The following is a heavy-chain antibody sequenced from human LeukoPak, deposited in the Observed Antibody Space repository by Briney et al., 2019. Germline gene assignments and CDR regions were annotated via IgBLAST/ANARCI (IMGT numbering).Heavy chain of an antibody. J-gene: IGHJ4*02. CDR3: ARIWGASASSSSFYFDY. Sequence: SGPTLVNPTQTLTLTCTFSGFSLSTSGMCVSWIRQPPGKALEWLARIDWDDDKYYSTSLKTRLTISKDTSNNQVDLTMTNMDPVDTATYYCARIWGASASSSSFYFDYWGQGTLVTVSS. CDR1: GFSLSTSGMC. D-gene: IGHD6-6*01. CDR2: IDWDDDK. V-gene: IGHV2-70*11.